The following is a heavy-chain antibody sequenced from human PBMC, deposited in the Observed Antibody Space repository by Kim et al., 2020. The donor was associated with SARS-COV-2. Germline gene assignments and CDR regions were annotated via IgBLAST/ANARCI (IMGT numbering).Heavy chain of an antibody. J-gene: IGHJ3*02. V-gene: IGHV1-24*01. Sequence: ASVKVSCKVSGYTLTELSMHWVRQAPGKGLEWMGGFDPEDGETIYAQKFQGRVTMTEDTSTDTAYMELSSLRSEDTAVYYCATVEPRFFLAVAGTDAFDIWGQGTIVTVSS. CDR3: ATVEPRFFLAVAGTDAFDI. CDR1: GYTLTELS. CDR2: FDPEDGET. D-gene: IGHD6-19*01.